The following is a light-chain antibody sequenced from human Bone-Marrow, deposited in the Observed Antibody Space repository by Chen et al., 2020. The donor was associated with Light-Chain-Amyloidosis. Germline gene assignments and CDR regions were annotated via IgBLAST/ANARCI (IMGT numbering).Light chain of an antibody. CDR1: QDITTY. V-gene: IGKV1-33*01. CDR3: QQYDDLPFT. Sequence: DIQMTQSPSSLSASVGDRVTITCQASQDITTYLNWYQQKPGKAPKLLMSDASTLQTGVPSRFSGRGSGTDFTFTISSLQPEDIGTYYCQQYDDLPFTFGPGTTVDMK. J-gene: IGKJ3*01. CDR2: DAS.